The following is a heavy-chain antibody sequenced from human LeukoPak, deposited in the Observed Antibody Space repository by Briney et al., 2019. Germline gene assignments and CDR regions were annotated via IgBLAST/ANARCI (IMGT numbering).Heavy chain of an antibody. CDR1: GGSISSYY. V-gene: IGHV4-4*07. CDR2: IYTSGST. D-gene: IGHD5-18*01. J-gene: IGHJ4*02. Sequence: SETLSLTCTVSGGSISSYYWSWIRQPAGKGLEWIGRIYTSGSTYYNPSLKSRVTISVDTSKNQFSLKLSSVTAADTAVYYCARGIGGYSTYYFDYWGQGTLVTVSS. CDR3: ARGIGGYSTYYFDY.